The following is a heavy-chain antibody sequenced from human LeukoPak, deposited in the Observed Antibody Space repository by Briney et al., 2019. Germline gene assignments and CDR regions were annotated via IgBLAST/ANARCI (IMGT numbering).Heavy chain of an antibody. J-gene: IGHJ4*02. CDR3: ARSYDYVWGSYRKSFDY. Sequence: GGSLRLSCAASGFTFSSYGMHWVRQAPGKGLEWVAVIWYDGSNKYYADFVKGRFTISRDNSKNTLYLQMNSLRAEDTAVYYCARSYDYVWGSYRKSFDYWGQGTLVTVSS. CDR2: IWYDGSNK. CDR1: GFTFSSYG. V-gene: IGHV3-33*01. D-gene: IGHD3-16*02.